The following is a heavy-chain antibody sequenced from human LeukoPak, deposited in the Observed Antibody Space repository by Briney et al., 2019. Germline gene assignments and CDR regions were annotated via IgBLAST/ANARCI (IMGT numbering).Heavy chain of an antibody. J-gene: IGHJ6*02. Sequence: PGGSLRLSCAASGFTFSSYAMHWVRQAPGKGLEWVALISYDGSNKYYADSVKGRFTISRDNSKNMLYLQMNSLRAGGTAVYYCAKAAYSSSSGLNFYYGMDVWGQGTTVTVSS. D-gene: IGHD6-6*01. CDR2: ISYDGSNK. V-gene: IGHV3-30*18. CDR1: GFTFSSYA. CDR3: AKAAYSSSSGLNFYYGMDV.